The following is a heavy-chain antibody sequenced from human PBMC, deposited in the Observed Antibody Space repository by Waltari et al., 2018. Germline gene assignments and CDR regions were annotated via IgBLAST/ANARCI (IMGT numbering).Heavy chain of an antibody. CDR3: ARAGSEQWLVRRNYFDY. Sequence: QVQLQESGPGLVKPSETLSLTCAVSGYSIRSGYYWGWIRQPPGKGLEWIGSVYHSGSTYYNPSLKSRVTISVDTSKNQFSLKLSSVTAADTAVYYCARAGSEQWLVRRNYFDYWGQGTLVTVSS. CDR1: GYSIRSGYY. J-gene: IGHJ4*02. V-gene: IGHV4-38-2*01. CDR2: VYHSGST. D-gene: IGHD6-19*01.